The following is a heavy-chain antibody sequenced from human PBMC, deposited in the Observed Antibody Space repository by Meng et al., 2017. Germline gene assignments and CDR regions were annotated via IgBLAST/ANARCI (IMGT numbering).Heavy chain of an antibody. CDR3: ARDPPGLLWFGAYYYYYGMDV. V-gene: IGHV3-7*01. D-gene: IGHD3-10*01. CDR1: GFTFSSYW. Sequence: GGSLRLSCAASGFTFSSYWMSWVRQAPGKGLEWVANIKQDGSEKYYVDSVKGRFTISRDNAKNSLYLQMNSLRAEDTAVYYCARDPPGLLWFGAYYYYYGMDVWGQGTTVTVSS. CDR2: IKQDGSEK. J-gene: IGHJ6*02.